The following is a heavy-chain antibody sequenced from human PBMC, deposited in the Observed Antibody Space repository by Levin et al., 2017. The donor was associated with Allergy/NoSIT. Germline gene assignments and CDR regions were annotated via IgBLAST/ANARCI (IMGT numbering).Heavy chain of an antibody. Sequence: LPGGSLRLSCAASGFTFSSYGMHWVRQAPGKGLEWVAVIWYDGSNKYYADSVKGRFTISRDNSKNTLYLQMNSLRAEDTAVYYCARDSVIEQLVRYYYYYGMDVWGQGTTVTVSS. CDR2: IWYDGSNK. V-gene: IGHV3-33*01. D-gene: IGHD6-13*01. CDR3: ARDSVIEQLVRYYYYYGMDV. CDR1: GFTFSSYG. J-gene: IGHJ6*02.